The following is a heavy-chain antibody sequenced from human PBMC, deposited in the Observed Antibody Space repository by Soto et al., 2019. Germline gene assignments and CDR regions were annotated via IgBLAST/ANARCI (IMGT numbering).Heavy chain of an antibody. J-gene: IGHJ6*02. CDR1: GDSIRSGDHY. Sequence: QVQLQESGPGLVKPSQTLSLTCSVSGDSIRSGDHYWSWIRQTPGKGLEWIGYIYYSGTPYYNPCLWSRVIILFDTFRNQFSLRLSAVTVADTAVYYCASGQRWPGEPYYYYGLNVWGQGTTFTVSS. CDR3: ASGQRWPGEPYYYYGLNV. V-gene: IGHV4-30-4*01. D-gene: IGHD4-17*01. CDR2: IYYSGTP.